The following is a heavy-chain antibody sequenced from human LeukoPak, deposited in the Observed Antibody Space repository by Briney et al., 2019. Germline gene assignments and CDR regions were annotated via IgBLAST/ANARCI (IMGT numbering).Heavy chain of an antibody. V-gene: IGHV3-21*01. D-gene: IGHD3-9*01. Sequence: GSLRLSCAASGFTFSSYSMGWVRQAPGKGLEWVSSISSSSSYIYYADSVKGRFTISRGNAKNSLYLQMNSLRAEDTAVYYCAREGYDILTGYHYGMDVWGKGTTVTVSS. CDR3: AREGYDILTGYHYGMDV. CDR2: ISSSSSYI. J-gene: IGHJ6*04. CDR1: GFTFSSYS.